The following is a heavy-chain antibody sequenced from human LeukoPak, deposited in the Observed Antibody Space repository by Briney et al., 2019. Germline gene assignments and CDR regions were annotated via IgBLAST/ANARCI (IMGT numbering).Heavy chain of an antibody. Sequence: SVKVSCKASGGTFSHYAFSWVRQPPGQGLEWMGGIIPILGTANYAQKFQGRVTITADESTSTAYMEMSSLRSEDTAVYYCARWGGYCSGANCHGYWPFDFWGQGTLVTVSS. J-gene: IGHJ4*02. V-gene: IGHV1-69*13. CDR2: IIPILGTA. D-gene: IGHD2-2*01. CDR1: GGTFSHYA. CDR3: ARWGGYCSGANCHGYWPFDF.